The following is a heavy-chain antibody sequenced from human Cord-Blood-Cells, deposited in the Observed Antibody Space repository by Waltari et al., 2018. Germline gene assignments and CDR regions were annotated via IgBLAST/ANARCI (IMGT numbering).Heavy chain of an antibody. CDR2: IYWNDDK. Sequence: QITLKESGPTLVKPTQTLTLTCTFSGFSLSTSGVGVGWIRQPPGKALEWLALIYWNDDKRYSPSLKSRLTITKDTSKNQVVLTMTNMDPVDTATYYCAHRLTYEYSSSDDLFDYWGQGTLVTVSS. J-gene: IGHJ4*02. V-gene: IGHV2-5*01. CDR3: AHRLTYEYSSSDDLFDY. D-gene: IGHD6-6*01. CDR1: GFSLSTSGVG.